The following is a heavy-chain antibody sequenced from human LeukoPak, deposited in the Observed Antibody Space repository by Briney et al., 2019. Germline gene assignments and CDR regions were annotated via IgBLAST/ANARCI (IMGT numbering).Heavy chain of an antibody. D-gene: IGHD1-26*01. J-gene: IGHJ4*02. CDR3: ARAHRGSYSVVPVS. Sequence: ASVKVSCKASGYTFTGYYMHWVRQAPGQGLEWMGWINPDSGGTNYAQKFQGRVTMTRDTSISTAYMELSRLRSDDTAVYYCARAHRGSYSVVPVSWGQGTLVTVSS. CDR1: GYTFTGYY. V-gene: IGHV1-2*02. CDR2: INPDSGGT.